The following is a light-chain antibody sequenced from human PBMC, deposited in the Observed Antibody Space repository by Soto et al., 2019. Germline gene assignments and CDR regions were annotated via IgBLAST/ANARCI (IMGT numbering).Light chain of an antibody. V-gene: IGLV2-18*01. CDR3: SFYTTTDTMV. CDR2: EVT. J-gene: IGLJ3*02. Sequence: QSALTQPPSVSGSPGQTVTISCTGTSSDVATYNRVSWYQQPPGTAPKLMIYEVTHRPSGVPDRFSGSKSGNTASLTIFGLQAEDEADYYCSFYTTTDTMVFGGGTKVTVL. CDR1: SSDVATYNR.